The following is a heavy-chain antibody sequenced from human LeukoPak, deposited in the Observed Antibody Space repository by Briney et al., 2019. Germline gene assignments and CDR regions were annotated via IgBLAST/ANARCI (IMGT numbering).Heavy chain of an antibody. CDR1: GGSFSGYY. Sequence: KPSETLSLTCAVYGGSFSGYYWSWIRQPPGKGLEWIGEINHSGCTNYNPSLKSRVSISVGTSKNRFSLKLSSVTRADTAVYYCARGLRNYYGSGSYFEPFDYWGQGNLVTVSS. D-gene: IGHD3-10*01. CDR2: INHSGCT. CDR3: ARGLRNYYGSGSYFEPFDY. J-gene: IGHJ4*02. V-gene: IGHV4-34*01.